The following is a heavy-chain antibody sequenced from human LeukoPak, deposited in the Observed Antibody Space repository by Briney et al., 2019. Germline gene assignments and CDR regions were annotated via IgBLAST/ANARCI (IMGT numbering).Heavy chain of an antibody. D-gene: IGHD5-24*01. CDR3: ARAKSTRRLRTDRGDYFDY. J-gene: IGHJ4*02. Sequence: ASVKVSCKASGYTFTSYGISWVRQAPGQGLEWMGWISAYNGNTNYAQKLQGRVTITADESTSTAYMELSSLRSEDTAVYYCARAKSTRRLRTDRGDYFDYWGQGTLVTVSS. CDR2: ISAYNGNT. V-gene: IGHV1-18*01. CDR1: GYTFTSYG.